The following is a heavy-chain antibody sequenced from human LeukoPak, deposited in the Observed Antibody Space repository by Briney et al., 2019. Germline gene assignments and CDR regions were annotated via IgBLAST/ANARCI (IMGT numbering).Heavy chain of an antibody. CDR2: TAYRSKWST. CDR3: ARNSVAMDV. CDR1: GDIVSNNIIA. V-gene: IGHV6-1*01. Sequence: PSQTLSLTCAISGDIVSNNIIAWNWIRWRPSRGLEWLGRTAYRSKWSTDYALSVRGRISINPDTSKNQISLQLNSVTPEDTAVYYCARNSVAMDVWGQGTTVTVSS. D-gene: IGHD4-23*01. J-gene: IGHJ6*02.